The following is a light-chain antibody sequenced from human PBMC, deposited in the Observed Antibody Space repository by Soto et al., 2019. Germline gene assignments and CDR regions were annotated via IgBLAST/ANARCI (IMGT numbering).Light chain of an antibody. CDR1: QSISSW. V-gene: IGKV1-5*01. CDR3: QQYNSYPWT. Sequence: IQMTQSPSTLSSSLGDRVTITCRASQSISSWLAWYQQKPGKAPKLLIYDASSLESGVPSRFSVSGSGTEFTLTISSLQTDDFATYYCQQYNSYPWTFGQGTKVDIK. J-gene: IGKJ1*01. CDR2: DAS.